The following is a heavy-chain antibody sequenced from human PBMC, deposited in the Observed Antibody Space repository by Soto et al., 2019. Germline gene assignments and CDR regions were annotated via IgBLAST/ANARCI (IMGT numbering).Heavy chain of an antibody. J-gene: IGHJ4*01. D-gene: IGHD6-19*01. V-gene: IGHV1-69*01. CDR2: TIPIFGTA. Sequence: GTPAEVPCQGFGGPNSSDSISWGRQATGPGLEWMVATIPIFGTANDAQKFQGRVTITADESTSTAYMELSSLRSEDTAVYYGASGGIAVAGTGGYYFDYCGQGPRGTVSS. CDR1: GGPNSSDS. CDR3: ASGGIAVAGTGGYYFDY.